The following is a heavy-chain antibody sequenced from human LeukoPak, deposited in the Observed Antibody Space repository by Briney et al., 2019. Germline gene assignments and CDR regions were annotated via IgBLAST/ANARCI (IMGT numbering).Heavy chain of an antibody. D-gene: IGHD3-10*01. V-gene: IGHV4-59*01. Sequence: SETLSLTCTVSGGSISSYYWSWIRQPPGKGLDGIGYIYYSGRTNYNPSLKSRVTISVDTSKTQSSLKLSSVTAADTAVYYCARVGYSSSGTYYNDRGAFDYWGPGTLVTVSS. J-gene: IGHJ4*02. CDR3: ARVGYSSSGTYYNDRGAFDY. CDR1: GGSISSYY. CDR2: IYYSGRT.